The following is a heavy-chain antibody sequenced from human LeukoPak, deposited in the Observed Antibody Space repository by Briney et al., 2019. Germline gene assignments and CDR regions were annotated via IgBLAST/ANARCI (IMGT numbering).Heavy chain of an antibody. V-gene: IGHV3-48*01. Sequence: PGGSLRLSCEGSGFTFTNYGMNWVRQAPGKGLEWIATIDSTSTGIYYADSVKGRFTISRNNAKDTLYLQMGSLRAEDTAVYYCATDSSGYYYWGQGTLVTVSS. D-gene: IGHD3-22*01. CDR2: IDSTSTGI. CDR1: GFTFTNYG. CDR3: ATDSSGYYY. J-gene: IGHJ4*02.